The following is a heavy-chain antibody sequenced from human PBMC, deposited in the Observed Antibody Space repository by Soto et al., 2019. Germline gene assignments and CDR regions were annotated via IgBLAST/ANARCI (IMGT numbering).Heavy chain of an antibody. J-gene: IGHJ4*02. CDR1: GFTFNNYA. V-gene: IGHV3-23*01. CDR3: AKLGSSSWSPHYYFDY. D-gene: IGHD2-2*01. CDR2: ITGSGDDT. Sequence: EVQLLESGGGLVQPGGSLRLSCAASGFTFNNYAMGWVRQAPGKGLEWVSAITGSGDDTYYLDSVKGRFTISRDNSKNTLYLQMNSLRAEDTAIYYCAKLGSSSWSPHYYFDYWGQGTLVTVSS.